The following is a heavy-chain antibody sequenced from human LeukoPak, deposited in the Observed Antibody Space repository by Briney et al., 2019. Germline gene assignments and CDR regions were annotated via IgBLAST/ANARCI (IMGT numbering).Heavy chain of an antibody. CDR3: ARDRDGYSSFPYYMDV. J-gene: IGHJ6*03. CDR1: GFTFSSYG. CDR2: IRYDGSNK. Sequence: PGGSLRLSCAASGFTFSSYGMHWVRQAPGKGLEWVAFIRYDGSNKYYADSVKGRFTISRDNSKNTLYLQMNSLRAEDTAVYYCARDRDGYSSFPYYMDVWGKGTTVTVSS. D-gene: IGHD6-13*01. V-gene: IGHV3-30*02.